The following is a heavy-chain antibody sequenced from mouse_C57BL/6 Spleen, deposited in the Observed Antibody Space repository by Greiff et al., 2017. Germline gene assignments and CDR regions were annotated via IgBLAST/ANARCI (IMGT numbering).Heavy chain of an antibody. V-gene: IGHV5-4*03. CDR1: GFTFSSYA. CDR3: ARFPLAY. Sequence: DVMLVESGGGLVKPGGSLKLSCAASGFTFSSYAMSWVRQTPEKRLEWVATISDGGSYTYYPDNVKGRFTISRDNAKNNLYLQMSHLKSEETSMYYCARFPLAYWGQGTLVTVSA. J-gene: IGHJ3*01. CDR2: ISDGGSYT.